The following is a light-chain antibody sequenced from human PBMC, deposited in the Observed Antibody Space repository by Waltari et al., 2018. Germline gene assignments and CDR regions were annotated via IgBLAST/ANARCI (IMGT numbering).Light chain of an antibody. CDR3: LHYRSPPRT. CDR1: QAISNA. J-gene: IGKJ1*01. V-gene: IGKV1-NL1*01. CDR2: AAS. Sequence: DIQLTQSPSYLSASVGDRVTITCRASQAISNALAWYQQRPGKAPILLVYAASNLASGVPPRFSGGGSGTDYTLTISSLQPEDFASYYCLHYRSPPRTFGHGTKVET.